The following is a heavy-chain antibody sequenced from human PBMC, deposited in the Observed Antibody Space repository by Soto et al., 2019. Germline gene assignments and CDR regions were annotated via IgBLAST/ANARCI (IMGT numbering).Heavy chain of an antibody. Sequence: ASVKVSCKAFGGTFSSYAISWVRQAPGQGLEWMGGIIPIFGTANYAQKFQGRVTITADESTSTAYMELRSLRSEDTAVYYCARAMTTVTLGPLGYWGQGTLVTVSS. V-gene: IGHV1-69*13. CDR3: ARAMTTVTLGPLGY. D-gene: IGHD4-17*01. CDR1: GGTFSSYA. CDR2: IIPIFGTA. J-gene: IGHJ4*02.